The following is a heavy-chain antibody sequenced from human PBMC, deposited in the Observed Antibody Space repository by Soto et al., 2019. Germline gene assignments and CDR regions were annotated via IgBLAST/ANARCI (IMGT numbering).Heavy chain of an antibody. V-gene: IGHV3-23*01. CDR3: EKGELRVRGVTTRYYYGMDV. D-gene: IGHD3-10*01. CDR2: IRGSGGST. J-gene: IGHJ6*02. CDR1: GFTFSSYA. Sequence: GGSLRLSCAASGFTFSSYAMSWVRQAPGKGLEWVSAIRGSGGSTCYADSVEGRFTISRDNSKNTLYLQMNRLRAEDTDVYYCEKGELRVRGVTTRYYYGMDVWGQGTTVTVSS.